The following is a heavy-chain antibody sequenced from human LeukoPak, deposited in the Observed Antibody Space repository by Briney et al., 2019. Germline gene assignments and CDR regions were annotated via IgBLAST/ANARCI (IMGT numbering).Heavy chain of an antibody. CDR3: ARGRFLEWLSQNHNWFDP. J-gene: IGHJ5*02. CDR1: GGSISSSSYY. V-gene: IGHV4-39*07. D-gene: IGHD3-3*01. CDR2: INHSGST. Sequence: SETLSLTCTVSGGSISSSSYYWGWIRQPPGKGLEWIGEINHSGSTNYNPSLKSRVTISVDTSKNQFSLKLSSVTAADTAVYYCARGRFLEWLSQNHNWFDPWGQGTLVTVSS.